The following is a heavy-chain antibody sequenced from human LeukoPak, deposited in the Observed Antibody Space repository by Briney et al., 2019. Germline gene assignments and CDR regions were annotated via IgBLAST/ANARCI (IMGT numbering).Heavy chain of an antibody. Sequence: GGSLRLSCAASGFTFSSYAMSWVRQAPGKGLEWVSSISSVGNYIYYADSVKGRFTISRDNAKNSLYLQMSSLRAEDTALYYCARDLGVIVHPSDYWGQGTLVTVSS. V-gene: IGHV3-21*01. D-gene: IGHD3-16*02. CDR1: GFTFSSYA. CDR3: ARDLGVIVHPSDY. CDR2: ISSVGNYI. J-gene: IGHJ4*02.